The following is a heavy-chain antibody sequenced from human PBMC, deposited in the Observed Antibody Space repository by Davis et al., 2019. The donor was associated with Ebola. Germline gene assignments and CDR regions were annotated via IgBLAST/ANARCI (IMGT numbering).Heavy chain of an antibody. Sequence: ASVQVSCKASGYTFTDQHMHWVRQAPGQGLEWLGGINPKSGDTYYAQKFQGRVTMTREQSISTAYMELSSLRSDDTAVYYCASENYSYESSGYFVYWGQGTLVTVSS. D-gene: IGHD3-22*01. CDR3: ASENYSYESSGYFVY. CDR2: INPKSGDT. V-gene: IGHV1-2*02. CDR1: GYTFTDQH. J-gene: IGHJ4*02.